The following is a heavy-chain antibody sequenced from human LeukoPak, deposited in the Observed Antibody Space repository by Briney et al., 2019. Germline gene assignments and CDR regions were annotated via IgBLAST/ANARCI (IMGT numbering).Heavy chain of an antibody. CDR2: LSGSGGTT. J-gene: IGHJ4*02. CDR3: VKDRRSGSYPGDH. V-gene: IGHV3-23*01. CDR1: GFTFSSYA. D-gene: IGHD1-26*01. Sequence: GGSLRLSCAGSGFTFSSYAMTWVRQAPGKGLEWVSSLSGSGGTTYYADSVKGRFTISGDNSKNTLYLQMNSLRAEDTAVYYCVKDRRSGSYPGDHWGQGTLVTVSS.